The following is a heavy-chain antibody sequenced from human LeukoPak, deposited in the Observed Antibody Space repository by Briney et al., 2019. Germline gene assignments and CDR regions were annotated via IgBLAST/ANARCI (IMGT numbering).Heavy chain of an antibody. CDR1: GFTFSSYS. CDR2: ISSSSSYI. V-gene: IGHV3-21*01. D-gene: IGHD3-3*01. Sequence: NAGGALRLSCAASGFTFSSYSMNWVRQAPGKVLEWVSSISSSSSYIYYADSVKGRFTISRDNAKNSLYLQMNRLRAEDTAVYYCARGITIFGVVIDYWGQGTLVTVSS. CDR3: ARGITIFGVVIDY. J-gene: IGHJ4*02.